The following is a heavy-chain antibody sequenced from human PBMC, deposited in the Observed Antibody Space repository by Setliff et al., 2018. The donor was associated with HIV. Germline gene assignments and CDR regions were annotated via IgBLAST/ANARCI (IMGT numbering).Heavy chain of an antibody. Sequence: ASVKVSCKASGGTFSRYTISWVRQAPGQGLEWMGGIIPIFGTTNYAQRFQGRVSITADASTSTVDMELRDLRSEDAAVYYCARDDHYYDMGSIYSDWYFDLWGRGTPVTVSS. CDR2: IIPIFGTT. CDR1: GGTFSRYT. CDR3: ARDDHYYDMGSIYSDWYFDL. J-gene: IGHJ2*01. V-gene: IGHV1-69*13. D-gene: IGHD3-22*01.